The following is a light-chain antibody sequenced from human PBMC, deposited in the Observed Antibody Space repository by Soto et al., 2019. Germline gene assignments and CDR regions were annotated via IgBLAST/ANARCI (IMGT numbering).Light chain of an antibody. J-gene: IGKJ1*01. Sequence: DIQMTQSPSTLSGSVGDRVTITCRASQTISSWLAWYQQKPGKAPKLLIYKASTLKSGVPSRFSGSGSVTEFTLTISSLQPDDFPPYYCQHYNSYSEAFGQGTKVELK. CDR1: QTISSW. CDR3: QHYNSYSEA. V-gene: IGKV1-5*03. CDR2: KAS.